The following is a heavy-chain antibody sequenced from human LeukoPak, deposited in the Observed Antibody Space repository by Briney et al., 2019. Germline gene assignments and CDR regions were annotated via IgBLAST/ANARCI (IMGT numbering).Heavy chain of an antibody. D-gene: IGHD3-16*01. V-gene: IGHV3-48*04. CDR2: ISSSSSTI. J-gene: IGHJ4*02. CDR3: ARDYLGGYVDY. Sequence: GGSLRLSCAASGFTFSSYSMNWVRQAPGKGLEWVSYISSSSSTIYYADSVKGRFTISRDNAKNSLYLQMNSLRAEDTAVYYCARDYLGGYVDYWGQGTLVTVSS. CDR1: GFTFSSYS.